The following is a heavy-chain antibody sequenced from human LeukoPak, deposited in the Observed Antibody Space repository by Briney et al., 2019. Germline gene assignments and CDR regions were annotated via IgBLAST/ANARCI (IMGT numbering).Heavy chain of an antibody. Sequence: ASAKVSCKVSGYTLTELSMHWVRQAPGKGLEWMGGFDPQHGETIYTQRFQGRVTMTEDTSTNTAYMELSSLRSEDTAVYYCATVFPKLWFGELLRYKWFDPWGQGTLVTVSS. J-gene: IGHJ5*02. CDR2: FDPQHGET. V-gene: IGHV1-24*01. CDR1: GYTLTELS. D-gene: IGHD3-10*01. CDR3: ATVFPKLWFGELLRYKWFDP.